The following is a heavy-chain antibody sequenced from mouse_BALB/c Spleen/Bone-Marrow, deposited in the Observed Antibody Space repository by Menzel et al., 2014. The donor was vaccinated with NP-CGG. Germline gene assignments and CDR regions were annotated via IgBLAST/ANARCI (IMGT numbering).Heavy chain of an antibody. D-gene: IGHD1-1*01. J-gene: IGHJ2*01. CDR1: GFTFSSYA. CDR3: ARGEIYYYGSTHYFDY. V-gene: IGHV5-6-5*01. Sequence: EVKLMESGGGLVKPGGSLKLSCAASGFTFSSYAMSWVRQTPEKRLEWVASITRGGNTYYPDSVKGRFTISRDNARDILYLQMGSLRSEDTAMYYCARGEIYYYGSTHYFDYWGQGTTLTVSS. CDR2: ITRGGNT.